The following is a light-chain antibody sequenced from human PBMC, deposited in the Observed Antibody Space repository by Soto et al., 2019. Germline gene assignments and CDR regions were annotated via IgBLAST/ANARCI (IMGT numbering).Light chain of an antibody. CDR3: SSSTSSITLVYV. Sequence: QSALTQPASVSGSPGQSITISCTGTSSDVGGYNYVSWYQQHPGKAPKLMIYDVNNRPSGVANRFSGSKSGNTASLTISGLQPEDEDDYYCSSSTSSITLVYVFGTGTKLTVL. CDR1: SSDVGGYNY. V-gene: IGLV2-14*01. J-gene: IGLJ1*01. CDR2: DVN.